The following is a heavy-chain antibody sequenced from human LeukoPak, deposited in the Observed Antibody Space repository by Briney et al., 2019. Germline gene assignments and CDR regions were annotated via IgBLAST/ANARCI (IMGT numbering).Heavy chain of an antibody. CDR1: GVNFSSYW. CDR2: IKQDGSEK. D-gene: IGHD1-26*01. J-gene: IGHJ5*02. Sequence: PGGSLRLSCAVSGVNFSSYWMNWVRQAPGKGLEWVANIKQDGSEKYYVDSVKGRLTISRDNAKNSLYLQMNSLRAEDTAVYYCARVGGSYWGWFDPWGQGTLVTVSS. CDR3: ARVGGSYWGWFDP. V-gene: IGHV3-7*01.